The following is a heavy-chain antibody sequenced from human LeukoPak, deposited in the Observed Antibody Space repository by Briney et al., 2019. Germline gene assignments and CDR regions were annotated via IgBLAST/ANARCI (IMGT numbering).Heavy chain of an antibody. CDR1: SGSISSSSYY. J-gene: IGHJ4*02. D-gene: IGHD6-19*01. CDR3: ARDPVSSGWYY. Sequence: SETLSLTCTVYSGSISSSSYYWGWIRQPPGKGLEWIGSIYYSGSTYYNPSLKSRVTISVDTSKNQFSLKLSSVTAADTAVYYCARDPVSSGWYYWGQGTLVTVSS. V-gene: IGHV4-39*07. CDR2: IYYSGST.